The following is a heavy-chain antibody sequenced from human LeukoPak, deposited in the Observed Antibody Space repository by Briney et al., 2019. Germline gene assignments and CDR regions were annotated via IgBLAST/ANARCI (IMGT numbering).Heavy chain of an antibody. D-gene: IGHD6-19*01. CDR3: ARIAVAGTGSFDY. Sequence: ASVKVSCKASGGTFSSYAISWVRQAPGQELEWMGRIIPIFGIANYAQKFQGRVTITADKSTSTAYMELSSLRSEDTAVYYCARIAVAGTGSFDYWGQGTLVTVSS. CDR1: GGTFSSYA. CDR2: IIPIFGIA. J-gene: IGHJ4*02. V-gene: IGHV1-69*04.